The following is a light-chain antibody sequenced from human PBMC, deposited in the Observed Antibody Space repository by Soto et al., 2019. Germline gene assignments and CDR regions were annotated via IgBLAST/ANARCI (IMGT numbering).Light chain of an antibody. CDR2: DAS. CDR3: QQRSNGRFS. CDR1: QSVSSY. J-gene: IGKJ3*01. Sequence: EIVLTQSPATLSLSPGERATLSCRASQSVSSYLAWYQQKPGQAPRLLIYDASSRATGIPARFSGGGSGTDFTLTISSLAPEDFAVYYCQQRSNGRFSFGTGNKVDLK. V-gene: IGKV3-11*01.